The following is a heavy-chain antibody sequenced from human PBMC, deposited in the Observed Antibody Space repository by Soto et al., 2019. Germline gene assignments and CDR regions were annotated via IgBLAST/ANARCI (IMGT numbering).Heavy chain of an antibody. CDR2: INHSGST. Sequence: SETLSLTCAVYGGSFSGYYWSWIRQPPGKGLEWIGEINHSGSTNYNPSLKSRVTISVDTSKNQFSLKLSSVTAADTAVYYCARGLEEAAAGSFYMDVWGKGTTVTVSS. V-gene: IGHV4-34*01. CDR3: ARGLEEAAAGSFYMDV. D-gene: IGHD6-13*01. CDR1: GGSFSGYY. J-gene: IGHJ6*03.